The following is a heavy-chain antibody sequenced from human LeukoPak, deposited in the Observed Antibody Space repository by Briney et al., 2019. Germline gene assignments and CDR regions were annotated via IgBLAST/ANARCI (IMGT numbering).Heavy chain of an antibody. CDR3: ARHLGRNTFDI. CDR1: GYSFISYW. Sequence: GESLKISCKGSGYSFISYWIGWVRQMPGKGLEWMGIIYPGDSDTRYSPSFQGQVTMSVDKSISTAYLQWSSLKASDTAKCYCARHLGRNTFDIWGQGTMVTVSS. CDR2: IYPGDSDT. J-gene: IGHJ3*02. V-gene: IGHV5-51*01. D-gene: IGHD2/OR15-2a*01.